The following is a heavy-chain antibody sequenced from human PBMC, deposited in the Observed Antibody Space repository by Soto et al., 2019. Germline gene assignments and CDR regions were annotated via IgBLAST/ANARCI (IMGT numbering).Heavy chain of an antibody. CDR1: GGSISSSSYY. CDR3: ARWCSGGSCYGWFDP. CDR2: IYYSGST. V-gene: IGHV4-39*07. J-gene: IGHJ5*02. D-gene: IGHD2-15*01. Sequence: PSETLSLTCTVSGGSISSSSYYWGWIRQPPGKGLEWIGNIYYSGSTYYNPSLKSRVTISVDTSKNQFSLKLSSVTAADTAVYYCARWCSGGSCYGWFDPWGQGTLVTVSS.